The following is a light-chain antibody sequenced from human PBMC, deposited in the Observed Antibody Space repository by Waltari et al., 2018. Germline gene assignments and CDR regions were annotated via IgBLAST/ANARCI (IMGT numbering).Light chain of an antibody. CDR1: QSVTSSY. Sequence: EIVLTQSPGSLSLSPGESATLSFRASQSVTSSYLAWYQQKPGQAPRLLIYGASSRATGIPDRFSGSGSGTDFTLTISRLEPEDCAVYYCQQYGGSPAYTFGQGTKLEIK. V-gene: IGKV3-20*01. CDR3: QQYGGSPAYT. CDR2: GAS. J-gene: IGKJ2*01.